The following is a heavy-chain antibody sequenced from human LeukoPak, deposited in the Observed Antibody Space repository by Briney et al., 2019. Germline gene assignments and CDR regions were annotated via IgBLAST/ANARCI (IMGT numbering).Heavy chain of an antibody. D-gene: IGHD2-2*01. CDR3: ARDRPTYCSSTSCYRDYYYYYMDV. CDR2: IYTSGST. J-gene: IGHJ6*03. CDR1: GGSISSGGYY. Sequence: PSETLSLTYTVSGGSISSGGYYWRWIRQPAGKGLEWIGRIYTSGSTNYNPSLKSRVTISVDTSKNQFSLKLSSVTAAGTAVYYCARDRPTYCSSTSCYRDYYYYYMDVWGKGTTVTISS. V-gene: IGHV4-61*02.